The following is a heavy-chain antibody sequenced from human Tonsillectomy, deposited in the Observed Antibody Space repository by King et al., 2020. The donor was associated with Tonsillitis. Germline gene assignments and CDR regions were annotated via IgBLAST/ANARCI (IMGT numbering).Heavy chain of an antibody. CDR1: GFTFSYYG. J-gene: IGHJ4*02. Sequence: VQLVESGGGVVQPGRSLRLSCAASGFTFSYYGLHWVRQAPGKGLEWVAVISYDGSNKYYADSVKGRFTVSRDNSKNTLYLQMNSLRAEDTAVYYCAKDFYGCSGYYFYYWGPGTLVTGSS. V-gene: IGHV3-30*18. CDR2: ISYDGSNK. CDR3: AKDFYGCSGYYFYY. D-gene: IGHD3-22*01.